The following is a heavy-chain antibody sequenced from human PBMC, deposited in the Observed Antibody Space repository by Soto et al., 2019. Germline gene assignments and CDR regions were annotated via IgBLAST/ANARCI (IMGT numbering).Heavy chain of an antibody. D-gene: IGHD3-10*01. J-gene: IGHJ5*02. CDR2: IVGSDGRT. CDR3: AKDRLTLVRGVLDP. CDR1: GFTFSRYA. V-gene: IGHV3-23*01. Sequence: EVQLLESGGGLVQPGGSLRLSCAASGFTFSRYAMSWVRQAPEKGLEWVSGIVGSDGRTYYADSVKGRFSISRDNSENMLYLQMNSLRAEDTAIYYCAKDRLTLVRGVLDPWGQGTLVTVSS.